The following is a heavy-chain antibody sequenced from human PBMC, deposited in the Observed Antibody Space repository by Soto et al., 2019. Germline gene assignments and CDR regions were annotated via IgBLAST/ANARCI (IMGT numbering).Heavy chain of an antibody. CDR1: GFTFSSYS. J-gene: IGHJ4*02. D-gene: IGHD5-18*01. CDR2: ISSSSSYI. CDR3: VRDQPGYIYGCGLGY. Sequence: EVQLVESGGGLVKPGGSLRLSCAASGFTFSSYSMNWVRQAPGKGLEWVSSISSSSSYIYYADSVKGRFTISRDNAKNQLSMHMNNLRNEEKTVYYCVRDQPGYIYGCGLGYCGQGTLVTVCS. V-gene: IGHV3-21*04.